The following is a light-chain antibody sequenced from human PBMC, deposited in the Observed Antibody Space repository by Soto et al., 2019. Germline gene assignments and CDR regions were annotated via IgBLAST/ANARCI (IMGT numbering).Light chain of an antibody. V-gene: IGKV3-15*01. CDR3: QQYEGWPRT. CDR2: GAA. CDR1: QSVFSS. Sequence: EIVMTQSPATLSVSLGERVTLSCRASQSVFSSLAWYQQKPGQAPRLLIYGAATRPIGIPATFSGSGSGTEFTLTISSLQSEDFAVYYCQQYEGWPRTFGLGTKVEIQ. J-gene: IGKJ2*01.